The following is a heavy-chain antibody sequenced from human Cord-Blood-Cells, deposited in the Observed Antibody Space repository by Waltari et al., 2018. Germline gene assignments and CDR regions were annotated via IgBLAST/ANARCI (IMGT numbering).Heavy chain of an antibody. Sequence: EVQLVQSGAEVKKPGESLKISCKGSGYSFTSYWIGWVRQMPGKGLEWMGIIYPGDSDTRYRPSFQGQVTISAAKSISTSYLQWSSLKASDTAMYYCARQGYCSGGSCYSDYWGQGTLVTVSS. CDR2: IYPGDSDT. D-gene: IGHD2-15*01. V-gene: IGHV5-51*01. J-gene: IGHJ4*02. CDR1: GYSFTSYW. CDR3: ARQGYCSGGSCYSDY.